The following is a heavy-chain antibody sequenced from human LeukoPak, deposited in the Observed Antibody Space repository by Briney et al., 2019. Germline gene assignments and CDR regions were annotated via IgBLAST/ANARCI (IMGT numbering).Heavy chain of an antibody. CDR3: ARDGGSPSYSSGWYFAFDI. V-gene: IGHV4-59*01. D-gene: IGHD6-19*01. CDR1: GGSISSYY. Sequence: SETLPLTCTVPGGSISSYYWSWIRQPPGKGLEWIGYIYYSGSTNYNPSLKSRVTISVDTSKNQFSLKLSSVTAADTAVYYCARDGGSPSYSSGWYFAFDIWGQGTMVTVSS. J-gene: IGHJ3*02. CDR2: IYYSGST.